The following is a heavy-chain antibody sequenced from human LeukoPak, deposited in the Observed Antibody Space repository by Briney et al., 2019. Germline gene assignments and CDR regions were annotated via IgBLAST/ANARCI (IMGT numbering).Heavy chain of an antibody. V-gene: IGHV4-38-2*02. CDR1: GYSISSGYY. Sequence: SETLSLTCTVSGYSISSGYYWGWIRQPPGKGLEWIGGIYHSGSTYYNPSLKSRVTISVDTSKNQFSLKLSSVTAADTAVYYCARGGRWLQFRNYFDYWGQGTLVTVSS. CDR3: ARGGRWLQFRNYFDY. J-gene: IGHJ4*02. CDR2: IYHSGST. D-gene: IGHD5-24*01.